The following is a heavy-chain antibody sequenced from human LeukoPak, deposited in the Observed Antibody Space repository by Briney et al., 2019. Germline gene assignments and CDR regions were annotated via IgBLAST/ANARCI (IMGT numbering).Heavy chain of an antibody. CDR1: GYTFTNYG. CDR2: ISVYNGNT. D-gene: IGHD5-18*01. V-gene: IGHV1-18*01. Sequence: ASVKVSCKASGYTFTNYGITWVRQAPGQGLEWMGWISVYNGNTYYAQKLQGRVSMTTDTSTSTAYMELRSLRSDDTAVYYCARTTAMVSLFDYWGQGTLVTVSS. CDR3: ARTTAMVSLFDY. J-gene: IGHJ4*02.